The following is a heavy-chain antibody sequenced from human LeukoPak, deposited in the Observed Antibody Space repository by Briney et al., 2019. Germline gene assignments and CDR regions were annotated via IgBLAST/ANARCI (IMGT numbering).Heavy chain of an antibody. D-gene: IGHD2/OR15-2a*01. CDR2: IDYRGST. CDR3: TRDATFLARAFDI. CDR1: GDSISTYY. Sequence: PSETLSLTCTVSGDSISTYYWSWIRQPPGKGLEWIAYIDYRGSTTYNPSLRSRVTISVDTSRNQFSLKLNSVTAADTAVYYCTRDATFLARAFDIWGQGTLVTVSS. V-gene: IGHV4-59*01. J-gene: IGHJ3*02.